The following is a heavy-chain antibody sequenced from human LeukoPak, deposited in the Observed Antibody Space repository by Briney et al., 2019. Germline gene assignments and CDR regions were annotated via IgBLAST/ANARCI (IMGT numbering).Heavy chain of an antibody. V-gene: IGHV1-46*01. Sequence: ASVKVSCKASGCTFTSYYMHWVRQAPGQGLEWMGIINPSGGSTSYAQKFQGRVTMTRDTSTSTVYMELSSLRSEDTAVYYCAREELSYDFWSGYYPYYYYGMDVWGQGITVTVSS. CDR1: GCTFTSYY. CDR2: INPSGGST. CDR3: AREELSYDFWSGYYPYYYYGMDV. J-gene: IGHJ6*02. D-gene: IGHD3-3*01.